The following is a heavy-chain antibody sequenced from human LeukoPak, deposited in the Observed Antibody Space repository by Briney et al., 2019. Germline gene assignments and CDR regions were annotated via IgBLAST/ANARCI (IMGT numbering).Heavy chain of an antibody. V-gene: IGHV3-30-3*01. CDR1: GFTFSRYA. CDR3: ARGNVNIVATIETY. CDR2: ISSDGSMK. J-gene: IGHJ4*02. D-gene: IGHD5-12*01. Sequence: GGSLRLSCAASGFTFSRYAMHWVRQAPGKGLEWVAVISSDGSMKDYADSVKGRFTVSRDNSKNTLYLQMSSLSTEDTSLYYCARGNVNIVATIETYWGQGTLVTVSS.